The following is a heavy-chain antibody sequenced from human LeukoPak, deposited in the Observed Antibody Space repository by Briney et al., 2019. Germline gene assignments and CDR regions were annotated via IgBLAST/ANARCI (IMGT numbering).Heavy chain of an antibody. V-gene: IGHV4-34*01. CDR2: INHSGST. CDR3: ARGLRSGGSCGVDY. CDR1: GGSFSGYY. D-gene: IGHD2-15*01. Sequence: PSETLSLTCAVYGGSFSGYYWSWIRQSPGKGLEWIGEINHSGSTNYNPSLKSRVIISIDTSKNQFSLRLTSVTAADTAVYYCARGLRSGGSCGVDYWGQGTLVTVSS. J-gene: IGHJ4*02.